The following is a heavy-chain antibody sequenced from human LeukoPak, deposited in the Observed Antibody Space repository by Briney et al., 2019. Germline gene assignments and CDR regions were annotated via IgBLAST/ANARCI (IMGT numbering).Heavy chain of an antibody. CDR2: IYYTGRT. Sequence: PSETLSLTCTVSGDSISSSSYYWGWIRQPPGKGLEWIGSIYYTGRTYYNPSLKSRVTISFDTSKNQFSLKLSSVTAADTAVYYCARGRAFFDWGQGTLVTVSS. D-gene: IGHD3-3*02. J-gene: IGHJ4*02. CDR3: ARGRAFFD. V-gene: IGHV4-39*07. CDR1: GDSISSSSYY.